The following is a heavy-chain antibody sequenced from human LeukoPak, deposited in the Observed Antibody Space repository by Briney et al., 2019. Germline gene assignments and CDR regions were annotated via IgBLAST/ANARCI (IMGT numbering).Heavy chain of an antibody. CDR2: ISAYNGNT. Sequence: ASVKVSCKASGYTFTSYGISWVRQAPGQGLGWMGWISAYNGNTNYAQKLQGRVTMTTDTSTSTAYMELRSLRSDDTAVYYCAAAGITMVRGAVWFDPWGQGTLVTVSS. CDR3: AAAGITMVRGAVWFDP. D-gene: IGHD3-10*01. J-gene: IGHJ5*02. CDR1: GYTFTSYG. V-gene: IGHV1-18*01.